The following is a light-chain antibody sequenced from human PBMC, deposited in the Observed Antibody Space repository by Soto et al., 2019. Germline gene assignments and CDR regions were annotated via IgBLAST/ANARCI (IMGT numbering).Light chain of an antibody. J-gene: IGLJ2*01. CDR1: SSNIGAGYD. V-gene: IGLV1-40*01. CDR2: GDI. Sequence: QSVLTQPPSVSGAPGQRVSISCTGTSSNIGAGYDVHWYQHLPGTAPKLLIFGDINRPPGVPDRFSGSKSGTSASLAITGLQAEDEADYYCQSYDSSLSISVFGGGTKLTVL. CDR3: QSYDSSLSISV.